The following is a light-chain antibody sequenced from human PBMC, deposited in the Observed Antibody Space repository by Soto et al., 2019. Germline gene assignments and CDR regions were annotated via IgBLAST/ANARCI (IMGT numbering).Light chain of an antibody. Sequence: QSALTHPASVSGSPGQPITISCTGTSSDVGGYNYVSWYQQHPGKAPKVMIYDVSNRPSGVSNRFSGSKSGNTASLTISGLQAEDEADYYCNSYTTSSTYVFGTGTKVTV. CDR2: DVS. CDR3: NSYTTSSTYV. CDR1: SSDVGGYNY. J-gene: IGLJ1*01. V-gene: IGLV2-14*01.